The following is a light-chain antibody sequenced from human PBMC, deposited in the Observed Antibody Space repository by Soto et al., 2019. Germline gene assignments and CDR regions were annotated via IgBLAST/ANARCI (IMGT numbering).Light chain of an antibody. CDR2: ETS. CDR1: QSVSSSY. CDR3: QQYGDSPT. V-gene: IGKV3-20*01. J-gene: IGKJ1*01. Sequence: EVQWTQSPSTLSLSPGERATLSCRASQSVSSSYLAWYQQKPGQAPRLLIYETSSRTTGLPDRFSGSGSGTDFTLTISRLEPEDFAVYYCQQYGDSPTFGQGTKVDIK.